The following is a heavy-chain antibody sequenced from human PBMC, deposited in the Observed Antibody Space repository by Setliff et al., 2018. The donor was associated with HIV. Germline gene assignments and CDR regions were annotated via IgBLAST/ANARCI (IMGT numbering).Heavy chain of an antibody. J-gene: IGHJ4*02. V-gene: IGHV3-15*07. CDR3: TTDLGGSYHGWNY. CDR1: GFTFSNAW. D-gene: IGHD1-26*01. Sequence: GGSLRLSCAASGFTFSNAWMNWVRQAPGKGLEWVGRIKSKTDGGTTDYAAPGKGRFTISRDDSKNTLYLQMNSLKTEDTAVYYCTTDLGGSYHGWNYWGQGTLVTVSS. CDR2: IKSKTDGGTT.